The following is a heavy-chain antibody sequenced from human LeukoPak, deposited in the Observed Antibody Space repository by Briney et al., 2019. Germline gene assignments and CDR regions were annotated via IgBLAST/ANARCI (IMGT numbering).Heavy chain of an antibody. Sequence: PSETLSLTCTVSGVSIRHYYWSWIRQPPGKGLEWIGYIYYSGSTNYNPSLKSRVTISVDTSKNQFSLKLSSVTAADTAVYYCARLSYDFWSGYYTYYYYGIDVWGQGTTVTVSS. D-gene: IGHD3-3*01. CDR1: GVSIRHYY. CDR2: IYYSGST. CDR3: ARLSYDFWSGYYTYYYYGIDV. V-gene: IGHV4-59*08. J-gene: IGHJ6*02.